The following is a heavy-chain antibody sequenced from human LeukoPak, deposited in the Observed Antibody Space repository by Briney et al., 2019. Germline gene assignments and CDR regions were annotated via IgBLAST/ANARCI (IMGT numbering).Heavy chain of an antibody. D-gene: IGHD4-11*01. V-gene: IGHV3-66*01. Sequence: QPGGSLRLSCVASGFTVSSNYMSWVRQAPGKGLEWVSVIFRGGTYHADSVKGRFTISRDTYKNTVYLQMNSMTVADTAVYYCVKEVPGTTIYHWGQGTLVTVSS. CDR3: VKEVPGTTIYH. CDR1: GFTVSSNY. CDR2: IFRGGT. J-gene: IGHJ5*02.